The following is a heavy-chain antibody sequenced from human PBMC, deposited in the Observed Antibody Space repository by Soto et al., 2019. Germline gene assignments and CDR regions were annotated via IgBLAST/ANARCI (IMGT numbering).Heavy chain of an antibody. CDR3: ARGVEQLLGGEVDY. J-gene: IGHJ4*02. CDR2: ISGTSADI. Sequence: GGSLRLSCAASGFTFSTYSMNWVRQAPGRGLEWLSYISGTSADISYADSVRGRFTISRDNAKNSLYLQMNSLRAEDTAVYYCARGVEQLLGGEVDYWGQGTLVTVSS. CDR1: GFTFSTYS. D-gene: IGHD6-6*01. V-gene: IGHV3-21*05.